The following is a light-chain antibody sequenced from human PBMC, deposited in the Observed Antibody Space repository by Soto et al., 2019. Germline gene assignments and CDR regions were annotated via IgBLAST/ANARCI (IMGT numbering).Light chain of an antibody. Sequence: DIGLTQSPGTLSLSPGERATLSCRSSQSVNSNYLAWYQQKPGQAPRLLIFGASTRATGISDRFRGSGSGTDFILTINRLEPEDFAVYYCQQYGRSFGQGTKLEIK. CDR2: GAS. CDR3: QQYGRS. V-gene: IGKV3-20*01. CDR1: QSVNSNY. J-gene: IGKJ2*01.